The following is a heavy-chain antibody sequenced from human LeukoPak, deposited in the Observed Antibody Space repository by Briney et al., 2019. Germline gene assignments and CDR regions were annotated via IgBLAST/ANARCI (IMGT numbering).Heavy chain of an antibody. CDR1: GFTFSNAW. CDR2: IKSNTGGGTT. CDR3: TTGKLYGDYVNGMDV. J-gene: IGHJ6*02. Sequence: GGSLRLSCAASGFTFSNAWMSWVRQAPGKGLEWVGRIKSNTGGGTTDYAAPVKGRFTISRDDSKNTLYLQMNSLKTEDTAVYYCTTGKLYGDYVNGMDVWGQGTTVTVSS. D-gene: IGHD4-17*01. V-gene: IGHV3-15*01.